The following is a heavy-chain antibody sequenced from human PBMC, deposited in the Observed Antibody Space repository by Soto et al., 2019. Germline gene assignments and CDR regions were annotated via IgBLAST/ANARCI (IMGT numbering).Heavy chain of an antibody. D-gene: IGHD6-6*01. V-gene: IGHV1-69*13. CDR2: IIPIFGTA. CDR3: AKDRRAARTNNYYYYYGMDV. CDR1: GGTFSSYA. Sequence: GASVKVSCKASGGTFSSYAISWVRQAPGQGLEWMGGIIPIFGTANYAQKFQGRVTITADESTSTAYMELSSLRAEDTAVYYCAKDRRAARTNNYYYYYGMDVWGQGTTVTVSS. J-gene: IGHJ6*02.